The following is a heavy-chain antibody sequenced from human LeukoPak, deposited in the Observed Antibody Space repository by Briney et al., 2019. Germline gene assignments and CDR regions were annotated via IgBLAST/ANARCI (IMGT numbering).Heavy chain of an antibody. V-gene: IGHV1-2*02. CDR2: INLNGGGT. CDR1: GYTLTSYY. CDR3: ATRCTNGVCYKAYYMDV. Sequence: ASVKVSCKASGYTLTSYYLHWVRQAPGQGVGWLGWINLNGGGTLSAQKFQGRVTKTRDASISTAYMELSGLRSDDTAVYYCATRCTNGVCYKAYYMDVWGKGTTVTVSS. D-gene: IGHD2-8*01. J-gene: IGHJ6*03.